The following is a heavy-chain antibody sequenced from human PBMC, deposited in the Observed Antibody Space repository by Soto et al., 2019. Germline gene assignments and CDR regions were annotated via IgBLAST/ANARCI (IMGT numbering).Heavy chain of an antibody. V-gene: IGHV3-48*01. Sequence: EVQLVESGGGLVQPGGSLRLSCAASGFTFSSYSMNWVRQAPGKGLEWVSYISSSSSTIYYADSVKGRFTISRGNAKNSLYLQMNSLRAEDTAVYYCARSSQWLVGGLDYWGQGTLVTVSS. CDR2: ISSSSSTI. J-gene: IGHJ4*02. D-gene: IGHD6-19*01. CDR3: ARSSQWLVGGLDY. CDR1: GFTFSSYS.